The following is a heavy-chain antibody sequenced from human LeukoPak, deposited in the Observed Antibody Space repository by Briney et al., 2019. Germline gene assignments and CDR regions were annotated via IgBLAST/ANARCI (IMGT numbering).Heavy chain of an antibody. CDR1: GFTFSRYW. CDR2: IKEDGSEK. Sequence: GSLRLSCVASGFTFSRYWMTWVRQAPGKGLEWVANIKEDGSEKNYVDSMKGRFTISRDNAKNSLYLQMNSLRAEDTAVYYCARYYYNGDGYSDVAFAISGQGTMVTVSS. J-gene: IGHJ3*02. D-gene: IGHD3-22*01. CDR3: ARYYYNGDGYSDVAFAI. V-gene: IGHV3-7*01.